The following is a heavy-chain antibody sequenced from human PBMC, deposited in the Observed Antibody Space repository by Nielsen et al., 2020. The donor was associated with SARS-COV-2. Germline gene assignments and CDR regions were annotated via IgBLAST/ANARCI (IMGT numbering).Heavy chain of an antibody. J-gene: IGHJ3*02. CDR1: GFTFSSYW. V-gene: IGHV3-7*01. CDR2: IKQDGSEK. CDR3: ARVLSYTFDI. Sequence: GESLKISCAASGFTFSSYWMSWVRQAPGEGLEWVANIKQDGSEKYYVDSVKGRFTISRDNAKNSLYLQMNSLRAEDTAVYYCARVLSYTFDIWGQGTMVTVSS. D-gene: IGHD3-3*01.